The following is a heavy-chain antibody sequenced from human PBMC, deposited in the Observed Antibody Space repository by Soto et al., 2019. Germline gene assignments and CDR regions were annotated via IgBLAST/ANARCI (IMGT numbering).Heavy chain of an antibody. J-gene: IGHJ1*01. V-gene: IGHV5-51*01. CDR3: SKFTYSTSVRYLQH. D-gene: IGHD6-6*01. CDR2: IYPSDSRT. CDR1: GGPLGNYW. Sequence: GPAVTISDEPSGGPLGNYWSGCVLQVPGKGLEWVAIIYPSDSRTIYSPSFQGQVTISADKSISTAYLQWTSLKASDTAIYYCSKFTYSTSVRYLQHWGQGTPVPSPQ.